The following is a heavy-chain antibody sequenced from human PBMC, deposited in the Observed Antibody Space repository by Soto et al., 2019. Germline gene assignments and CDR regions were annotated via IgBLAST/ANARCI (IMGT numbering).Heavy chain of an antibody. CDR2: IIPIFGTA. J-gene: IGHJ4*02. CDR3: ATEILYYYDSSGYFPL. D-gene: IGHD3-22*01. V-gene: IGHV1-69*13. CDR1: GGTFSSYA. Sequence: ASVKVSCKASGGTFSSYAISWVRQAPGQGLEWMGGIIPIFGTANYAQKFQGRVTITADESTSTAYMELSSLRSEDTAVYYCATEILYYYDSSGYFPLWGQGTLVTVSS.